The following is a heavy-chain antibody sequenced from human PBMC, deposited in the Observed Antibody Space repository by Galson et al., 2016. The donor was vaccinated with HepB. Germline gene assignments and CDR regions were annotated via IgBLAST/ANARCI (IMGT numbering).Heavy chain of an antibody. CDR2: IWLDGSNI. J-gene: IGHJ2*01. D-gene: IGHD6-6*01. CDR1: GFTFSSYA. CDR3: VRGAARPGDWYFDL. Sequence: SLRLSCAASGFTFSSYAMSWVRQAPGKGLEWVAVIWLDGSNIFYGDSVKGRFTLSRENAKNSLYLQMNSLRAGDTAVYYCVRGAARPGDWYFDLWGRGTQITVSS. V-gene: IGHV3-33*08.